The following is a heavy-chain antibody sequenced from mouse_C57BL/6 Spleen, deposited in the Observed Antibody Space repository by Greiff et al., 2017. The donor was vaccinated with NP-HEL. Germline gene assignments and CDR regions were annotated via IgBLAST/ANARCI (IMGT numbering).Heavy chain of an antibody. V-gene: IGHV1-82*01. J-gene: IGHJ2*01. CDR2: IYPGDGDT. CDR1: GYAFSSSW. CDR3: ARRNWDY. Sequence: VQLQQSGPELVKPGASVKISCKASGYAFSSSWMNWVKQRPGQGLEWIGRIYPGDGDTNYNGKFKGKATLTADKSSSTAYMQLSSLTSEDSAVYFCARRNWDYWGQGTTLTVSS. D-gene: IGHD4-1*01.